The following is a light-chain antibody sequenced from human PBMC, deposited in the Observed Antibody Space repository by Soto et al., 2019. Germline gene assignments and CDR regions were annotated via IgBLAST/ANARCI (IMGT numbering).Light chain of an antibody. CDR3: QQYGETPWT. Sequence: DIQMTQSPSSLSASVGDRVTITCRASQDISNYLAWYQQKPGKVPKLLIYAASTLQSGVPSRFSGSGSGTDFTLTISRLEPEDFAVYYCQQYGETPWTFGQGTKV. CDR2: AAS. CDR1: QDISNY. J-gene: IGKJ1*01. V-gene: IGKV1-27*01.